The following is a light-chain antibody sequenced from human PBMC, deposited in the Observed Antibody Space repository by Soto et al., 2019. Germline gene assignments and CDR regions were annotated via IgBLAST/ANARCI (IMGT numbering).Light chain of an antibody. CDR3: SSYTSTSRYV. Sequence: QSALTQPPSVSGSPGQSVTISCTGTSSDVGKYDHVSWYQQPPGTAPKLIIYEVTNRPSGVPDRFSGSKSCNTASLTISGLQAEDDADYYCSSYTSTSRYVFGAGTKVTVL. CDR1: SSDVGKYDH. CDR2: EVT. J-gene: IGLJ1*01. V-gene: IGLV2-18*02.